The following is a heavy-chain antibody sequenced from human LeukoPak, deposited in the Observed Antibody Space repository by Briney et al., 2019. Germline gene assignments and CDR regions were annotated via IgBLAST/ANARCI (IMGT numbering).Heavy chain of an antibody. CDR1: GFTFDDYA. J-gene: IGHJ6*03. CDR2: ISWNSGSI. D-gene: IGHD5-12*01. CDR3: AKDRRYDWYYYYMDV. Sequence: PGGSLRLSCAASGFTFDDYAMHWFRQAPGKGLEWVSGISWNSGSIGYADSVKGRFTISRDNAKNSLYLQMNSLRAEDTALYYCAKDRRYDWYYYYMDVWGKGTTVTVSS. V-gene: IGHV3-9*01.